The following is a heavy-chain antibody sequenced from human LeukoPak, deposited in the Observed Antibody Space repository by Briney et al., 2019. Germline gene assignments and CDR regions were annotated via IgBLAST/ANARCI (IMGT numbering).Heavy chain of an antibody. V-gene: IGHV1-2*02. CDR1: GYTFTGYY. CDR2: INPNSGGT. Sequence: ASVKVSCKASGYTFTGYYMHWVRQAPGQGLEWMGWINPNSGGTNYAQKFQSRVTMTRDMSLSTAYMELTRLTYDDTAVYYCARGALDPETVTNYFEYWAQGTLVTVSS. D-gene: IGHD4-17*01. J-gene: IGHJ4*02. CDR3: ARGALDPETVTNYFEY.